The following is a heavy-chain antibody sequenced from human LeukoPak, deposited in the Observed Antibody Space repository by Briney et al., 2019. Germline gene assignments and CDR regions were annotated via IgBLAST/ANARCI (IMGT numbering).Heavy chain of an antibody. J-gene: IGHJ6*02. CDR2: ISSSSSTI. V-gene: IGHV3-48*01. Sequence: PGGSLRLSCAASGFTFSSYSMNWVRQAPGKGLEWVSYISSSSSTIYYADSVKGRFTISRDNAKNSLYLQMNSLRAEDTAVYYCARDPYGDYYYYYYGMDVWGQGTTVTVSS. CDR3: ARDPYGDYYYYYYGMDV. D-gene: IGHD4-17*01. CDR1: GFTFSSYS.